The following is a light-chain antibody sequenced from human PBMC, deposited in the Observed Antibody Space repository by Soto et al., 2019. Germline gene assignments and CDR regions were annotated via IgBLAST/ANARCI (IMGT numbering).Light chain of an antibody. J-gene: IGKJ1*01. V-gene: IGKV3-20*01. CDR1: QSVSSSY. CDR3: QQYGSS. Sequence: EIVMTQSPATLSVSPGERATLSCRASQSVSSSYLAWYQQKPGQAPRLLIYGASSRATGIPERFSGSGSGTDITLTISRLEPEDFAVYYCQQYGSSFGQGTKVDIK. CDR2: GAS.